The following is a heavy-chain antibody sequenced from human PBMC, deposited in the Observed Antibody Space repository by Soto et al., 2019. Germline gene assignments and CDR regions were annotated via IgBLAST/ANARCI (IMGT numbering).Heavy chain of an antibody. CDR2: TYYISQWYN. D-gene: IGHD6-19*01. J-gene: IGHJ6*02. CDR3: VRGPGSLAVADEYGMDV. V-gene: IGHV6-1*01. CDR1: GDSVSSTSAS. Sequence: HSQALSLTCAMPGDSVSSTSASLNWIIQSPSKCLESLARTYYISQWYNDYAVSVKSRISITTDTYMNQFSLQLNSVTPEDTSVYYCVRGPGSLAVADEYGMDVWGQGTTVTVSS.